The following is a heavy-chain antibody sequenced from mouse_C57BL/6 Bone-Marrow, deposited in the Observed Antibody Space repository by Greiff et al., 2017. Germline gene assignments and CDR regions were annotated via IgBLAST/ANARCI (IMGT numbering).Heavy chain of an antibody. CDR1: GFSLSTSGMG. J-gene: IGHJ4*01. D-gene: IGHD1-1*01. CDR3: ARSLYYGSSYCYAMDY. CDR2: IYWDDDK. V-gene: IGHV8-12*01. Sequence: QVTLKESGPGILQSSQTLSLTCSFSGFSLSTSGMGVSWIRQPSGKGLEWLAHIYWDDDKRYNPSLKSRLTISKDTSRNQVFLKITSVDTADTATYYCARSLYYGSSYCYAMDYWSQGTSVTVSS.